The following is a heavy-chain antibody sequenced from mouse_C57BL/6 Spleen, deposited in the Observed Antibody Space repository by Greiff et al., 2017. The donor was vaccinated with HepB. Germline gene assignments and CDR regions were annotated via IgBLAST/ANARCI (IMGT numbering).Heavy chain of an antibody. D-gene: IGHD2-2*01. CDR3: AGSTMVTGFAY. V-gene: IGHV2-2*01. CDR2: IWSGGST. Sequence: QAQLKQSGPGLVQPSQSLSITCTVSGFSLTSYGVHWVRQSPGKGLEWLGVIWSGGSTDYNAAFISRLSISKDNSKSQVFFKMNSLQADDTAIYYCAGSTMVTGFAYWGQGTLVTVSA. CDR1: GFSLTSYG. J-gene: IGHJ3*01.